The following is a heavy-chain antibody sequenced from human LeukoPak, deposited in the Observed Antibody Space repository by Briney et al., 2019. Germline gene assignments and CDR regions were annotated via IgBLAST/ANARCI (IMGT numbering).Heavy chain of an antibody. CDR1: GGSFSGYY. J-gene: IGHJ5*02. Sequence: SETLSLTCAVSGGSFSGYYWSWIRQPPGKGLEWVGEINHSGSTNYNAYLKSRVTISADTSKNKFYVKLSSVPAEDRAVYYCASGAHCSGGSCHGGRFDPWGEGTLVTVFS. V-gene: IGHV4-34*01. CDR3: ASGAHCSGGSCHGGRFDP. D-gene: IGHD2-15*01. CDR2: INHSGST.